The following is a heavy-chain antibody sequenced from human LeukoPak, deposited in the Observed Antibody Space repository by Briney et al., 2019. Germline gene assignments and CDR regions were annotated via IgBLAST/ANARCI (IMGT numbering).Heavy chain of an antibody. Sequence: ASVKVSCKASGYTFTDYYVHWVRQAPGQGLEWMGWINPNSGGTNYAQKFQGRVTMTRDTSISTAYMELSSLISDDTAVYYCARDGYHHGQFDHWGQGTLVTVSS. D-gene: IGHD5-12*01. V-gene: IGHV1-2*02. CDR2: INPNSGGT. J-gene: IGHJ4*02. CDR1: GYTFTDYY. CDR3: ARDGYHHGQFDH.